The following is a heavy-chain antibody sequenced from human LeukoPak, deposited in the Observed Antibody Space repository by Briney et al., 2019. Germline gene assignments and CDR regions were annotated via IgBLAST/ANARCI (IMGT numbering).Heavy chain of an antibody. CDR1: GFTFSSYW. J-gene: IGHJ4*02. V-gene: IGHV3-7*01. Sequence: GGSLRLSCTAPGFTFSSYWMNWVRQAPGKGLEWVANIKQDGSEKYYVDSVKGRFTISRDNAKNSLYLQMNSLRAEDTAVYYCASPYGGGRGFDYWGQGTLVTVSS. CDR2: IKQDGSEK. D-gene: IGHD3-10*01. CDR3: ASPYGGGRGFDY.